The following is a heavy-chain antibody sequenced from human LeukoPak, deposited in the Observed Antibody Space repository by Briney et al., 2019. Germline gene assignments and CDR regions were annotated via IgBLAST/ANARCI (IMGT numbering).Heavy chain of an antibody. V-gene: IGHV3-74*01. CDR1: GFTFSSYW. CDR3: ARDPDYYGSGSHDY. CDR2: INTDGSST. D-gene: IGHD3-10*01. J-gene: IGHJ4*02. Sequence: GWSLRLSCAASGFTFSSYWMHWVRQAPGKGLVWVSRINTDGSSTSYADSVKGRFTISRDNAKNTLYLQMNSLRAEDTAVYYCARDPDYYGSGSHDYWGPGTLVSVSS.